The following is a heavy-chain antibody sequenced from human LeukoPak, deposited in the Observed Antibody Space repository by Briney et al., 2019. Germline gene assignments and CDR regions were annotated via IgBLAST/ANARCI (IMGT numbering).Heavy chain of an antibody. CDR1: GFTCSSYS. CDR2: ITSRSSHI. V-gene: IGHV3-21*01. Sequence: GSLRLSCAASGFTCSSYSMSWVRQAPGKGLEWVSSITSRSSHIYYADSVRGRFTISRDNAEKSLYLQMNSLRAEDTAVYYCARAGGIESAFDWGQGTLVTVSS. CDR3: ARAGGIESAFD. D-gene: IGHD5-12*01. J-gene: IGHJ4*02.